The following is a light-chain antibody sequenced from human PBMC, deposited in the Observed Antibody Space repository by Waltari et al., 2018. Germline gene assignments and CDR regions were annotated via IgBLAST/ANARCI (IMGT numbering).Light chain of an antibody. J-gene: IGLJ2*01. V-gene: IGLV1-40*01. CDR2: DNN. CDR1: SSNIGSRYD. CDR3: QSYDSSLTGSRV. Sequence: QSVLTQPPSVSGAPGQRVTISCTGSSSNIGSRYDVHWYQQLPGTAPQLLIYDNNIRHSGVPDRFSGAKSCASASLSITGLQAEDEADYYCQSYDSSLTGSRVFGGGTKLTVL.